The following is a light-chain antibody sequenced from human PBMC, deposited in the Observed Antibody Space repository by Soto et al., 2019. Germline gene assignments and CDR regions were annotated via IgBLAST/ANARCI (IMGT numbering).Light chain of an antibody. CDR1: QSVSSN. CDR2: GAS. Sequence: EIVMTQSPATLSVSPGERATLSCRASQSVSSNLAWYQQKPGQAPRLLIHGASTRATGDPARFSGSGSGTEFTLTISSLQSEDSAVYYCQQYNNWRTFGQGTKVEIK. J-gene: IGKJ1*01. CDR3: QQYNNWRT. V-gene: IGKV3-15*01.